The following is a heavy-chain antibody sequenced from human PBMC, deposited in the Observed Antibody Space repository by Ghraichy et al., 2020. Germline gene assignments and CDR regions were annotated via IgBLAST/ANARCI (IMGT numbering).Heavy chain of an antibody. D-gene: IGHD1-7*01. V-gene: IGHV4-39*07. CDR1: GGSISSSSYY. CDR3: ARDQAARLSNWNYRGGLYYFDY. CDR2: IYYSGST. J-gene: IGHJ4*02. Sequence: ESLNISCTVSGGSISSSSYYWGWIRQPPGKGLEWIGSIYYSGSTYYNPSLKSRVTISVDTSKNQFSLKLSSVTAADTAVYYCARDQAARLSNWNYRGGLYYFDYWGQGTLVTVSS.